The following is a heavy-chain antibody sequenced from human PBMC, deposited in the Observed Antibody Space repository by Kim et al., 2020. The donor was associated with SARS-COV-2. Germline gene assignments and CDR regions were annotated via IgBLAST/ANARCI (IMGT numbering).Heavy chain of an antibody. CDR2: IYYSGST. CDR3: ARDDAAMATGYYYYGMDV. D-gene: IGHD5-18*01. CDR1: GGSISSSSYY. V-gene: IGHV4-39*07. J-gene: IGHJ6*02. Sequence: SETLSLTCTVSGGSISSSSYYWGWIRQPPGKGLEWIGSIYYSGSTYYNPSLKSRVTISVDTSKNQFSLKLSSVTAADTAVYYCARDDAAMATGYYYYGMDVWGQGTTVTVSS.